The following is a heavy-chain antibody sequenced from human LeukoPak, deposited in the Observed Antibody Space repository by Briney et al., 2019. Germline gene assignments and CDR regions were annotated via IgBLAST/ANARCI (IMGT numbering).Heavy chain of an antibody. Sequence: ASVEVSCKASGYTFTNYGITWVRQAPGQGLEWMGWISPYKGDRNYAQSLQGRVTMTTDTSTSTAYMGVRSLRSDDTAVYYCATEGGWQPTDYGDNVYWGQGTLVTVSS. V-gene: IGHV1-18*01. CDR1: GYTFTNYG. D-gene: IGHD4-17*01. CDR3: ATEGGWQPTDYGDNVY. J-gene: IGHJ4*02. CDR2: ISPYKGDR.